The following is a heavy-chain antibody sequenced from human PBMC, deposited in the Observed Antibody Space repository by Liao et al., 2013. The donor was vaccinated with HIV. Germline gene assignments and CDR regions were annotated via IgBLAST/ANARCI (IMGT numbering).Heavy chain of an antibody. CDR3: AKQGGMAVAGTLVPFDS. V-gene: IGHV4-61*02. CDR2: SYTRGSYTSGST. CDR1: GGSISSGSFY. Sequence: QVQLQESGPGLVKPSETLSLTCTVSGGSISSGSFYWSWIRQPAGKGLEWIGRSYTRGSYTSGSTNYNPSLKSRVTISVDTSKNQFSLSLTSVTAADTAVYYCAKQGGMAVAGTLVPFDSWGEGTLVTVSS. J-gene: IGHJ4*02. D-gene: IGHD6-19*01.